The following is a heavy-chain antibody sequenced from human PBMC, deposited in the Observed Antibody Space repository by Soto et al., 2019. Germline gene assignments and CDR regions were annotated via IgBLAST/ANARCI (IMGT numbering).Heavy chain of an antibody. J-gene: IGHJ4*02. V-gene: IGHV3-53*01. Sequence: ETLLLSCAASEFTVTNNEMSWVRQAPGKGLEWVSILYSGGNTYYADSVEGRFTISRDGSKNTLYLHMNSLRAEDTAVYYCALRRVAYADFWGQGTRVTV. D-gene: IGHD2-2*01. CDR2: LYSGGNT. CDR1: EFTVTNNE. CDR3: ALRRVAYADF.